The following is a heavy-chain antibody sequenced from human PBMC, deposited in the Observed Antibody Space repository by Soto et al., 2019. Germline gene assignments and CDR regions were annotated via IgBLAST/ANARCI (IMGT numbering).Heavy chain of an antibody. D-gene: IGHD1-7*01. CDR1: GGTFSSYA. CDR3: ARRGVTGTTGAGDAFDI. J-gene: IGHJ3*02. CDR2: IIPIFGTA. V-gene: IGHV1-69*01. Sequence: QVQLVQSGAEVKKPGSSVKVSCKASGGTFSSYAISWVRQAPGQGLEWMGGIIPIFGTANYAQKFQGRDTITADESTSTAYMELSSLRSEDTAVYYCARRGVTGTTGAGDAFDIWGQGTMVTVSS.